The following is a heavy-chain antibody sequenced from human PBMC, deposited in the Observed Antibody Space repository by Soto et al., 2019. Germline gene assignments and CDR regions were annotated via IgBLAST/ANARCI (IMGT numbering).Heavy chain of an antibody. CDR1: GGSISSSSYY. CDR2: IYYSGST. Sequence: PSETLSLTCTVSGGSISSSSYYWGWIRQPPGKGLEWIGSIYYSGSTNYNPSLKSRVTISVDTSKNQFSLKLSSVTAADTAVYYCARRLYYDSSGFEGGGMDVWGQGTTVT. CDR3: ARRLYYDSSGFEGGGMDV. J-gene: IGHJ6*02. V-gene: IGHV4-39*01. D-gene: IGHD3-22*01.